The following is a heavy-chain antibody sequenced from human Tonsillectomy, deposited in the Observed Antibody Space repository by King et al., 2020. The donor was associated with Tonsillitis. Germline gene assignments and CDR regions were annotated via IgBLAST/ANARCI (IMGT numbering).Heavy chain of an antibody. Sequence: QLVQSGAEVKKPGSSVKVSCKASGCTFSSYAISWVRQAPGQGLEWMGRIIPILGIANYAQKFQGRVTITADKSTSTAYMELSSLRSEDTAVYYCARGTEGSRDTILTGYSGWYFDLWGRGTLVTVSS. V-gene: IGHV1-69*04. D-gene: IGHD3-9*01. CDR3: ARGTEGSRDTILTGYSGWYFDL. CDR2: IIPILGIA. CDR1: GCTFSSYA. J-gene: IGHJ2*01.